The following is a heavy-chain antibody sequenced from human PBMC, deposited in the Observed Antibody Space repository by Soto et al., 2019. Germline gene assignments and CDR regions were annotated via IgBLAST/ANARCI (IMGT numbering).Heavy chain of an antibody. D-gene: IGHD6-13*01. CDR1: GFTFSSYG. CDR2: ISYDGSNK. CDR3: AKGGPTGAAAGNNWFDP. Sequence: QVQLVESGGGVVQPGRSLRLSCAASGFTFSSYGMHWVRQAPGKGLEWVAVISYDGSNKYYADSVKGRFTISRDNSKNTLYLQMNSLRAEDTAVYYCAKGGPTGAAAGNNWFDPWGQGTLV. V-gene: IGHV3-30*18. J-gene: IGHJ5*02.